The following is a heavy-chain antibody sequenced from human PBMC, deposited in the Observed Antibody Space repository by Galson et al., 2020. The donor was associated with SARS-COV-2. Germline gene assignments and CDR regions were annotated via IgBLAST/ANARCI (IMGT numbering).Heavy chain of an antibody. CDR1: GGSISSSNW. V-gene: IGHV4-4*02. D-gene: IGHD2-2*01. CDR3: AKKGLREYQLPTHYYYMDV. Sequence: SETLSLTCAVSGGSISSSNWWSWVRQPPGKGLEWIGEIYHSGSTNYNPSLKSRVTISVDKSKNQFSLKLSSVTAADTAVYYCAKKGLREYQLPTHYYYMDVWGKGTTVTVSS. J-gene: IGHJ6*03. CDR2: IYHSGST.